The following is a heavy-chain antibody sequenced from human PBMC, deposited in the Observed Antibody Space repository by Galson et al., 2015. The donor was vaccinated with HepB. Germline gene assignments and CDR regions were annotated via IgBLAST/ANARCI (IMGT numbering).Heavy chain of an antibody. Sequence: SLRLSCAASGFNFNSYWMSWVRQAPGKGLEWLANIIQDGGVKYYVDYVKGRFTISRDNAMNSLFLQMNSLRAEDTAVYYCARGDTPVAGPFDIWGQGTLVTVSS. CDR1: GFNFNSYW. V-gene: IGHV3-7*03. J-gene: IGHJ4*02. CDR2: IIQDGGVK. CDR3: ARGDTPVAGPFDI. D-gene: IGHD6-19*01.